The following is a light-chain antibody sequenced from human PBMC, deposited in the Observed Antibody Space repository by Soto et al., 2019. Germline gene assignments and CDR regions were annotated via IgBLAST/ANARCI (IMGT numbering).Light chain of an antibody. CDR3: QSYDSSTLWV. J-gene: IGLJ3*02. Sequence: NFMLTQPHSVSESPGKTVTISCTRSSVTFGSNYVQWYQQRPGSAPTTVIYEDNQRPSGVPDRFSGSIDSSSNSASLTISGLKTEDEADYYCQSYDSSTLWVFGGGTKLTVL. V-gene: IGLV6-57*04. CDR1: SVTFGSNY. CDR2: EDN.